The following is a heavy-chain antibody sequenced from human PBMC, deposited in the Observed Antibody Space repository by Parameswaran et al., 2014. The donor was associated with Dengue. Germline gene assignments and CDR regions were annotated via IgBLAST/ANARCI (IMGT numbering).Heavy chain of an antibody. J-gene: IGHJ4*01. D-gene: IGHD2-2*01. CDR2: IYYSGST. V-gene: IGHV4-39*01. CDR3: ARQGSGAPYCSGTSCYRYYFDY. Sequence: WIRQPPGKGLEWIGSIYYSGSTYYNPSLKSRVTISVDTSKNQFSLRLSSVTAADTAVYYCARQGSGAPYCSGTSCYRYYFDYWARNLVTVSS.